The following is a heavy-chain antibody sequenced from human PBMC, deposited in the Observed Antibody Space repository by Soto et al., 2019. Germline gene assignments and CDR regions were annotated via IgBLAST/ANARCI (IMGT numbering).Heavy chain of an antibody. J-gene: IGHJ6*03. Sequence: ASVKVSCKVSGYTLTELSMHWVRQAPGKGLEWMGGFDPEDGETIYAQKFQGRVTMTEDTSTDTAYMELSSLRSEDTAVYYCATGDPVYSGYDYYYYYMHVWGKGTTVSVSS. D-gene: IGHD5-12*01. CDR1: GYTLTELS. V-gene: IGHV1-24*01. CDR3: ATGDPVYSGYDYYYYYMHV. CDR2: FDPEDGET.